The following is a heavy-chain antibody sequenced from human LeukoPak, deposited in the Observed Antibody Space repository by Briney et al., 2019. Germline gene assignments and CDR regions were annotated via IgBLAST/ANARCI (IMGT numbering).Heavy chain of an antibody. J-gene: IGHJ4*02. D-gene: IGHD6-25*01. CDR2: ISYNRDGI. V-gene: IGHV3-9*01. Sequence: PGRSLRLSCVASGFTFDDYAMHWVRQAPGKGLEWVSGISYNRDGIGYADSVKGRLTVSRDNAKNSLYLQMNSLRSEDTALYYCAKGAAAGIRGYFDYWGQGILVTVSS. CDR3: AKGAAAGIRGYFDY. CDR1: GFTFDDYA.